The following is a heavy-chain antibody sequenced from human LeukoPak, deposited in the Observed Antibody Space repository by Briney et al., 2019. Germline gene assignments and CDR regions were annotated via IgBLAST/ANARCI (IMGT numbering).Heavy chain of an antibody. CDR3: ARGWGYFDY. D-gene: IGHD3-16*01. CDR2: IYYRGST. Sequence: SETLSLTCTVSGGSISSYYWSWIRQPPGKGLEWIGYIYYRGSTNYNPSLKSRVTISVDTSKNQFSLKLSSVPAADTAVYYCARGWGYFDYWGQGTLVTVSS. CDR1: GGSISSYY. V-gene: IGHV4-59*08. J-gene: IGHJ4*02.